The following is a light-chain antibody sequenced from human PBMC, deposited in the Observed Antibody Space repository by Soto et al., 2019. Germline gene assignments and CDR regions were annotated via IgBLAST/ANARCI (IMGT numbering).Light chain of an antibody. CDR3: QQYNGYWT. J-gene: IGKJ1*01. Sequence: DIQMTQSPSTLSASVGDRVTITCRASQSISDSLAWYQQKPGKAPKLLIYEASSLKSGVPSRFSGSRSGTDYPLPISSLQPDDFATYYCQQYNGYWTFGQGTKVEIK. V-gene: IGKV1-5*03. CDR2: EAS. CDR1: QSISDS.